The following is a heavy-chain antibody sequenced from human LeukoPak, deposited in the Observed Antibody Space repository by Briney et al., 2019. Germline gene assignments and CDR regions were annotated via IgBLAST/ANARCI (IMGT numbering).Heavy chain of an antibody. V-gene: IGHV4-59*01. D-gene: IGHD4-17*01. J-gene: IGHJ3*02. CDR2: IYYSGGT. CDR1: GGSISSYY. CDR3: ARALPMTTVTTAAFDI. Sequence: PSETLSLTCTVSGGSISSYYWSWIRQPPGKGLEWIGYIYYSGGTNYNPSLKSRVTISVDTSKNQFSLKLSSVTAADTAVYYCARALPMTTVTTAAFDIWGQGTMVTVSS.